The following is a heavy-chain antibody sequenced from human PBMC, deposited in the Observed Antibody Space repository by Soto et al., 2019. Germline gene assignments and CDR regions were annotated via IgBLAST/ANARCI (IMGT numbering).Heavy chain of an antibody. CDR3: ARQIYDSDTGPNFQYYFDS. V-gene: IGHV5-10-1*01. J-gene: IGHJ4*02. CDR1: GYSFAGYW. D-gene: IGHD3-22*01. CDR2: IDPSGSQT. Sequence: GESLKISCKGSGYSFAGYWITWVRQKPGKGLEWMGRIDPSGSQTYYSPSFRGHVTISVTKSITTVFLQWSSLRASDTAMYYCARQIYDSDTGPNFQYYFDSWGQGTPVTAPQ.